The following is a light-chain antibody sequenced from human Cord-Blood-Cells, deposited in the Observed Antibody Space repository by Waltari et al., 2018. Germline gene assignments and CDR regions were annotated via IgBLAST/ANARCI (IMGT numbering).Light chain of an antibody. CDR1: QSISSY. Sequence: DIQMTQTPSSRSASVGDRVTITCRASQSISSYLNWYQQKPGKAPKLLIYAASSLQSGVPSRFSGSGSGTDFTLTISSLQPEDFATYYCQQSYSTPPWFGQGTKVEIK. V-gene: IGKV1-39*01. CDR3: QQSYSTPPW. CDR2: AAS. J-gene: IGKJ1*01.